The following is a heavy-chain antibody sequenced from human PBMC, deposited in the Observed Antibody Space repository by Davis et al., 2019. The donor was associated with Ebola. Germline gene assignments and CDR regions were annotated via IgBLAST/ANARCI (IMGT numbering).Heavy chain of an antibody. V-gene: IGHV3-30*03. D-gene: IGHD6-13*01. J-gene: IGHJ6*02. Sequence: PGGSLRLSCAASGFTFSSYGMHWVRQAPGKGLEWVAVISYDGSNKYYADSVKGRFTISRDNSKNTLYLQMNSLRAEDTAVYYCARALRGSSSWYYYYYGMDVWGQGTTVTVSS. CDR1: GFTFSSYG. CDR3: ARALRGSSSWYYYYYGMDV. CDR2: ISYDGSNK.